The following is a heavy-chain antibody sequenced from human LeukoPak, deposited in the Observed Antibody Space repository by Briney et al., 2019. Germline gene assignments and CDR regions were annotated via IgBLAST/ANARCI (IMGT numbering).Heavy chain of an antibody. D-gene: IGHD3-22*01. J-gene: IGHJ4*02. V-gene: IGHV4-39*07. CDR3: ARLDYYDTSRYYYAFDY. CDR1: GGSISTRSYS. CDR2: IFYSGST. Sequence: SETLSLTCSVSGGSISTRSYSWAWIRQPPGKGLEWIGSIFYSGSTFYNPSLKSRITMSVDTSENQFSLKLSSVTAADTAVYYCARLDYYDTSRYYYAFDYWGQGTLVTVSS.